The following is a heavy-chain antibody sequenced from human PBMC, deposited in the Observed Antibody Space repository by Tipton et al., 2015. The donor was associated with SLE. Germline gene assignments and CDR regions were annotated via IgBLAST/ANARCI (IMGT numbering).Heavy chain of an antibody. J-gene: IGHJ4*02. CDR1: GGSISSSSYS. Sequence: TLSLTCTVSGGSISSSSYSWSWIRQPPGKGLEWIGYIYHSGSTYYNPSLKSRVTISVDTSKNQFSLKMSSVTAADTAVYYCARRGVVQTFDYWGQGPLVTVSS. V-gene: IGHV4-30-2*01. CDR3: ARRGVVQTFDY. D-gene: IGHD1-1*01. CDR2: IYHSGST.